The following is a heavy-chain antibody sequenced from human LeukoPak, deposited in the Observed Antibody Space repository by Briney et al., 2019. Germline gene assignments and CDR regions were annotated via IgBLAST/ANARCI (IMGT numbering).Heavy chain of an antibody. CDR2: IYYSGIT. J-gene: IGHJ4*02. Sequence: SETLSLTCTVSGASISSYYCSWIRQPPGKGLEWIGYIYYSGITNYNPSLKSRVTISVDTSKNQFSLKLSPVTAADTAVYYCARVSSGATTVDYWGQGTLVTVSS. D-gene: IGHD1-26*01. CDR1: GASISSYY. V-gene: IGHV4-59*12. CDR3: ARVSSGATTVDY.